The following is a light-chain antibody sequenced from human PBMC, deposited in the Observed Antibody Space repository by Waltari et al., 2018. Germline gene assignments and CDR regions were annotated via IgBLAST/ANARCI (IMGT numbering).Light chain of an antibody. V-gene: IGLV2-14*01. CDR1: QHDVRGYNF. CDR2: DVS. CDR3: SSQSSNDVVL. Sequence: QSALTQPSPLSGVPWQSVPLFCPGTQHDVRGYNFVSWYQEHPGQAPRVIIYDVSDRPSGVSDRFSGSKSGNTASLTISGLQAEDEADYYCSSQSSNDVVLFGGGTKLTVL. J-gene: IGLJ2*01.